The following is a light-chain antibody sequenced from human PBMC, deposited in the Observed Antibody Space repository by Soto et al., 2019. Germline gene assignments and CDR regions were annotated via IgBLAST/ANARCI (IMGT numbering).Light chain of an antibody. V-gene: IGLV4-69*01. Sequence: QPVLTQSPSASASLGASVKLTCTLSSGHSSYTIAWHQQQPEKRPRYLMKLNSDGSHSKGDGLPDRFSGSSSGAERYLTISSLQSEDEADYYCQTWGTGIRVFGGGTKLTVL. CDR1: SGHSSYT. CDR3: QTWGTGIRV. CDR2: LNSDGSH. J-gene: IGLJ3*02.